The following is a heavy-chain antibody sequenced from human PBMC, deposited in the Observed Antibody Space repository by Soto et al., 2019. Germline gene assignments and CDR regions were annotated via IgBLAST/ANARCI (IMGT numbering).Heavy chain of an antibody. D-gene: IGHD5-18*01. V-gene: IGHV3-30*18. CDR1: GFTFSSYG. Sequence: PGGSLRLSCEASGFTFSSYGMHCVRQAPGKGLEVVAVISYDGIVELHGDSVQGRFTISRDNSKNTLYLKMNRLRDEDTAVYYCAKYSNGYSYFYYGMDVSSQGATVTVSS. CDR2: ISYDGIVE. J-gene: IGHJ6*02. CDR3: AKYSNGYSYFYYGMDV.